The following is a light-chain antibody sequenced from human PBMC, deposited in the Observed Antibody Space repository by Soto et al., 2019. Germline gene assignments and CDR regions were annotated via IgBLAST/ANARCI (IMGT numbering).Light chain of an antibody. J-gene: IGKJ1*01. CDR3: QKYNSAPWT. Sequence: DLQMTQSPSSLSASVGDRVTITCRASQAISNYVAWYQQKPGKAPRLLIYAASTLQSGVPSRFSGSGSGTFFTLTIISLQPEDVATYYCQKYNSAPWTFGQGTKVVIK. V-gene: IGKV1-27*01. CDR2: AAS. CDR1: QAISNY.